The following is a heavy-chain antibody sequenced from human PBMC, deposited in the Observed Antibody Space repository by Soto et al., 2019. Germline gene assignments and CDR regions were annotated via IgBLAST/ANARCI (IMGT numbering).Heavy chain of an antibody. CDR2: VYPGDSDT. Sequence: GESLKISCKVSGYTITNYWIGWVRQMPGKGLEWMGIVYPGDSDTRYSPSFQGQVTISVDRSISTAYLQWSSLKASDTAMYYCGRIAVDGTADYFDSWGQGTPVTVSS. CDR3: GRIAVDGTADYFDS. CDR1: GYTITNYW. D-gene: IGHD6-19*01. J-gene: IGHJ4*02. V-gene: IGHV5-51*01.